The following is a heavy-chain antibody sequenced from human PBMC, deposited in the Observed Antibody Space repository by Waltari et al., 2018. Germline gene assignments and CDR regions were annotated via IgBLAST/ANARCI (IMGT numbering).Heavy chain of an antibody. V-gene: IGHV3-66*01. J-gene: IGHJ4*02. CDR3: AREALVGATMVFDY. D-gene: IGHD1-26*01. Sequence: VQLVESGRGVVQPGGSLRLSCAASGFPFISTYMSWVREATGKGLEWVSVIYSGGSTYYADSVKGRFTISRDNAKNTLDLQMNSLRAEDTAVYYCAREALVGATMVFDYWGQGTLVTVSS. CDR2: IYSGGST. CDR1: GFPFISTY.